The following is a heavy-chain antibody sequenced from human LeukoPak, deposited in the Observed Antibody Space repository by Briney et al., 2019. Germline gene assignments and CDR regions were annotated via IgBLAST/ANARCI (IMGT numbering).Heavy chain of an antibody. CDR2: MNQDGSLQ. J-gene: IGHJ3*02. V-gene: IGHV3-7*03. CDR3: ARSEGSEEDDAFDI. D-gene: IGHD3-3*01. CDR1: GFTFSTCW. Sequence: GGSLRLSCAASGFTFSTCWMNWVRQAPGKGLEWVANMNQDGSLQYYVDSVKGRFTISRDNAKNSLYLQMDSLRAEDTAVYYCARSEGSEEDDAFDIWGQGTMVTVSS.